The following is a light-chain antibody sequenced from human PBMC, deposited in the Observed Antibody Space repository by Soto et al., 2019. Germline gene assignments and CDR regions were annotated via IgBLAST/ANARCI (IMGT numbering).Light chain of an antibody. Sequence: QSVLTQPPSASGPPGQRVTISCSGSTSNIGSNTVNWYQQLPGTAPKLLIYSNNQRPSGVPDRFSGSKSGTSASLAISGLQSEDEADYYCAAWDDSLSGYVFGTGTKVTVL. CDR2: SNN. V-gene: IGLV1-44*01. J-gene: IGLJ1*01. CDR1: TSNIGSNT. CDR3: AAWDDSLSGYV.